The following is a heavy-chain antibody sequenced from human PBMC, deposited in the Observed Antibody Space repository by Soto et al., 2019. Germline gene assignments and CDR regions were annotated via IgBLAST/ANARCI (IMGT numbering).Heavy chain of an antibody. V-gene: IGHV3-23*01. CDR2: ISGSGGST. D-gene: IGHD3-10*01. Sequence: PVGSLRLSCAASGFTFSSYAMSWVRQAPGKGLEWVSAISGSGGSTYYADSVKGRFTISRDNSKNTLYLQMNSLRAEDTAVYYCAKGPSMVETPRGAFDIWGQGTMVTVSS. J-gene: IGHJ3*02. CDR3: AKGPSMVETPRGAFDI. CDR1: GFTFSSYA.